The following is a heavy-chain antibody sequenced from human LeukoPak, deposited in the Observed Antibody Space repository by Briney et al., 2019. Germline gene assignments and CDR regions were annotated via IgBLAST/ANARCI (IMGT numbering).Heavy chain of an antibody. CDR3: ARDELPDDNSGYAFDC. Sequence: GGSLRLSCAASGFTFSDYYMSWIRQAPGEGLECVSYIISSGNTTYHADSVKGRFTISRDNAKNSLYLQMSSLRAEDTAVYYCARDELPDDNSGYAFDCWGQGTLVTVSS. CDR1: GFTFSDYY. J-gene: IGHJ4*02. D-gene: IGHD3-22*01. CDR2: IISSGNTT. V-gene: IGHV3-11*04.